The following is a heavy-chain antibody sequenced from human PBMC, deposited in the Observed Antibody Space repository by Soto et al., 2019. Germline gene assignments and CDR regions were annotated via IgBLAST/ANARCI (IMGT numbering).Heavy chain of an antibody. Sequence: GGSLRLACAASGFTFSSYAMRWVRQAPGKGLEWVSAISGRGGSTDYGDSVKGRFTISRDNSKNTLYLQMNSMRAEDTAVYYCANVKRFVEWLHYFDYWGPGTLVTVSS. CDR2: ISGRGGST. J-gene: IGHJ4*02. CDR1: GFTFSSYA. D-gene: IGHD3-3*01. V-gene: IGHV3-23*01. CDR3: ANVKRFVEWLHYFDY.